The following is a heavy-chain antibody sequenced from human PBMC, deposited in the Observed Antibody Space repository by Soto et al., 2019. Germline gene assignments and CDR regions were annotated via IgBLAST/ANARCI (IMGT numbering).Heavy chain of an antibody. CDR2: ISYDGSKK. CDR1: GITFSSYG. D-gene: IGHD4-17*01. Sequence: QVQLVESGGGVVQPGRSLRLSCAASGITFSSYGRHWVRQAPGKGLEGVAVISYDGSKKNYADSVKGRFTISRDNSKNTLYLQMNSLRAEDTAVYYCAKDQGTTVTTGHYYYGMDVWGQGTTVTVSS. CDR3: AKDQGTTVTTGHYYYGMDV. V-gene: IGHV3-30*18. J-gene: IGHJ6*02.